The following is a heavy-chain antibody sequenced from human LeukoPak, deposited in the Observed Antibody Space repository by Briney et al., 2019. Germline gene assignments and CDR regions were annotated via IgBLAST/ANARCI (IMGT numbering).Heavy chain of an antibody. CDR1: GFTFSSYS. CDR2: ISSSSSYI. J-gene: IGHJ4*02. CDR3: AREGVEENYFDY. Sequence: PGGSLRLSCAASGFTFSSYSMNWVRQAPGKGLGWVSSISSSSSYIYYADSVKGRFTISRDNAKNSLYLQMNSLRAEDTAVYYCAREGVEENYFDYWGQGTLVTVSS. D-gene: IGHD3-3*01. V-gene: IGHV3-21*01.